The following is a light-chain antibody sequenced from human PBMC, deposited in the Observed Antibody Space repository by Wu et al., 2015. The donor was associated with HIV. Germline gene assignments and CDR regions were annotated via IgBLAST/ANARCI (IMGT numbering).Light chain of an antibody. V-gene: IGKV3D-20*02. CDR3: QQRSNWPT. CDR1: QSVSSTY. Sequence: EIVLTQSPGTLSLSPGERVTLSCRASQSVSSTYLAWYQQKPGQAPRLLIYGASSRATGIPDRFSGSGSGTDFTLTISSLEPEDFAVYYCQQRSNWPTFGQGTKVEIK. J-gene: IGKJ1*01. CDR2: GAS.